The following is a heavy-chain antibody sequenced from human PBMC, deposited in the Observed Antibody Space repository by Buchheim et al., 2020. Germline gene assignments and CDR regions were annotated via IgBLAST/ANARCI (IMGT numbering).Heavy chain of an antibody. D-gene: IGHD1-26*01. J-gene: IGHJ5*02. CDR1: GFTFSSYE. CDR2: ISGSGDTI. Sequence: EVQLVESGGTLVQPGGSLRLSCAASGFTFSSYEMNWVRQAPGKRLEWVSYISGSGDTIYYADSVRGHFTISRDNAKNSLYLLMQSLRVEDTATYYCARTVGSWFDPWGPGTL. CDR3: ARTVGSWFDP. V-gene: IGHV3-48*03.